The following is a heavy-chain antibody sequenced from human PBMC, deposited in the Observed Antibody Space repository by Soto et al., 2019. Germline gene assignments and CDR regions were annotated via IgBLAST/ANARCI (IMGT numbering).Heavy chain of an antibody. CDR2: IKSKTDGGTT. D-gene: IGHD2-2*01. CDR3: TTDRFIVVVPAANGY. J-gene: IGHJ4*02. Sequence: GGSLRLSCAASGFTFSNAWMNWVRQAPGKGLEWVGRIKSKTDGGTTDYAAPVKGRFTISRDDSKNTLYLQMNSLKTEDTAVYYCTTDRFIVVVPAANGYWGQGTLVTVSS. CDR1: GFTFSNAW. V-gene: IGHV3-15*07.